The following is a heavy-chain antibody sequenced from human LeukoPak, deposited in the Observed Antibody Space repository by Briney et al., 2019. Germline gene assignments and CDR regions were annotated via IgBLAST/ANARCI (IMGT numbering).Heavy chain of an antibody. D-gene: IGHD2-15*01. Sequence: GGSLRLSCAASGFTFSSYDMHWVRHATGKGLEWVSAIGTAGDTYYPGSVKGRFTISRENAKNSLYLQMNSLRAGDTAVYYCARGPDCSGGSCYGRFQYFQHWGQGTLVTVSS. CDR1: GFTFSSYD. V-gene: IGHV3-13*01. CDR3: ARGPDCSGGSCYGRFQYFQH. CDR2: IGTAGDT. J-gene: IGHJ1*01.